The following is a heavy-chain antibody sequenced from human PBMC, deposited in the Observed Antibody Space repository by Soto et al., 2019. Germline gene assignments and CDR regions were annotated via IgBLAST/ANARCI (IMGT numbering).Heavy chain of an antibody. J-gene: IGHJ5*02. Sequence: GGSLRLFCAASGFTFSSYAMSWVRQAPGKGLEWVSAISGSGGSTYYADSVKGRFTISRDNSKNTLYLQMNSLRAEDTAVYYCAKVVGIAVAGPFDPWGQGTLVTVSS. CDR2: ISGSGGST. D-gene: IGHD6-19*01. V-gene: IGHV3-23*01. CDR1: GFTFSSYA. CDR3: AKVVGIAVAGPFDP.